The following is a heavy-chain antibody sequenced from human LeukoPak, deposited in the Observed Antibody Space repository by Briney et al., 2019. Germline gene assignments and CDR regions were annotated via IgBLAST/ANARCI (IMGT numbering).Heavy chain of an antibody. CDR2: IKSKTDGGTT. Sequence: PGGSLRLSCAASGFTFSNAWMSWVRQAPGKGLEWVGRIKSKTDGGTTDYAAPVKGRFTISRDDSKNTLYLQMNSLRAEDTAVYYCANLWGYSSGLGNDMDVWGQGTTVTVSS. CDR3: ANLWGYSSGLGNDMDV. D-gene: IGHD6-19*01. CDR1: GFTFSNAW. J-gene: IGHJ6*02. V-gene: IGHV3-15*01.